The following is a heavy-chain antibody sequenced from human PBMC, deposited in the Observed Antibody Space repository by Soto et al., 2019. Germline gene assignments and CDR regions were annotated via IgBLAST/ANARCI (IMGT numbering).Heavy chain of an antibody. CDR2: SSDSGST. Sequence: SETLSLTCTVSGGSISDGYYWSWIRQHPGKGLEWSGSSSDSGSTSYNPSLKSRLTISVDTSKNQFSLNLRSVNAADTAVSYCERRDRSGFSYWLDNWGQGTLVTVSS. V-gene: IGHV4-31*03. D-gene: IGHD3-3*01. CDR3: ERRDRSGFSYWLDN. CDR1: GGSISDGYY. J-gene: IGHJ5*02.